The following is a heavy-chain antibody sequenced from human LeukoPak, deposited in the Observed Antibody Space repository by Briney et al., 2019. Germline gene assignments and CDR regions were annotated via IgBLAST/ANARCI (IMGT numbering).Heavy chain of an antibody. CDR1: GGTFSSYA. J-gene: IGHJ6*03. CDR3: ASVDHFGVVNQASYYYYYYMDV. CDR2: IIPIFGTA. Sequence: SVKVSCKASGGTFSSYAISWVRQAPGQGLEWMGGIIPIFGTANYAQKFQGRVTITADESTSTAYMELSSLRSEDAAVYYCASVDHFGVVNQASYYYYYYMDVWGKGTTVTVSS. V-gene: IGHV1-69*01. D-gene: IGHD3-3*01.